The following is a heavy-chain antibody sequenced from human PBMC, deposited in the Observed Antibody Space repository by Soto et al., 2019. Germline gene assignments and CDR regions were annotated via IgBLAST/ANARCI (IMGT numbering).Heavy chain of an antibody. V-gene: IGHV2-26*01. J-gene: IGHJ6*03. CDR3: ARVVGYEIYYYYYYYMDV. CDR2: IFSNDEK. CDR1: GFSLSNARMG. D-gene: IGHD5-12*01. Sequence: QVTLKESGPVLVKPTETLTLTCTVSGFSLSNARMGVSWIRQPPGKALEWLAHIFSNDEKSYSTSLKSRLTIYKDTSKRQVVLTMTNMDPVDTATYYCARVVGYEIYYYYYYYMDVWGKGTTVTVSS.